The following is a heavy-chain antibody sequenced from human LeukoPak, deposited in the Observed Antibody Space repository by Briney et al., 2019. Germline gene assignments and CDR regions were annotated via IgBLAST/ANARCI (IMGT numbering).Heavy chain of an antibody. D-gene: IGHD3-16*02. V-gene: IGHV3-74*01. J-gene: IGHJ4*02. CDR2: INTDGSAT. CDR1: GFSFSSYW. CDR3: ATMYYDNVWGTFRLFDH. Sequence: GGSLRLSCAASGFSFSSYWMHWVRQAPGKGLLWVSRINTDGSATYYADSVKGRFTISRDNAKNTLYLQMNSLRAEDTAVYYCATMYYDNVWGTFRLFDHWGQGTLVTVSS.